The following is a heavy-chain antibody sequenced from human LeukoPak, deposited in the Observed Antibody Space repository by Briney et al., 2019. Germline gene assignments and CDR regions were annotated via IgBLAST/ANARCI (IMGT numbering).Heavy chain of an antibody. CDR1: GGSISPYY. D-gene: IGHD3-10*02. CDR2: IYYSGKT. Sequence: PSETLSLTCTVSGGSISPYYWSWIRQPPGKGLEWLGYIYYSGKTEYKPSLKSRVGMSVDTSKNQFSLRLSSVTAADTAVYYCARSTGSTMFIDYWGQGTLVTVSS. J-gene: IGHJ4*02. CDR3: ARSTGSTMFIDY. V-gene: IGHV4-59*01.